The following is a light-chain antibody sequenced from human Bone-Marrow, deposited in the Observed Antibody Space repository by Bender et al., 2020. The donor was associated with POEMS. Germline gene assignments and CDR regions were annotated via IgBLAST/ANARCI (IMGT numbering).Light chain of an antibody. CDR3: SSYTRTTTLV. J-gene: IGLJ3*02. CDR2: DVS. Sequence: QSALTQPASVSGSPGQSITISCTGTSSDGGGYNYVSWYQQHPGKAPKLMIYDVSRRPSGVSNRFSGSKSGTAASLTISRLQPEDEGDYFCSSYTRTTTLVFGGGTKLTVL. CDR1: SSDGGGYNY. V-gene: IGLV2-14*01.